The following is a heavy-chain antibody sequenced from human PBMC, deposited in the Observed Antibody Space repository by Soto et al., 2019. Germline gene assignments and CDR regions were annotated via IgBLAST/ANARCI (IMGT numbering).Heavy chain of an antibody. CDR3: AKADYRARGAFDI. J-gene: IGHJ3*02. D-gene: IGHD4-4*01. CDR1: GFTFSSYW. CDR2: INSDGSST. Sequence: EVQLVESGGGLVQPGGSLRLSCAASGFTFSSYWMHWVRQAPGKGLVWVSRINSDGSSTTYAYSVKGRFTISRDNAKNTLYLQMNSLRVEDTAVYHCAKADYRARGAFDIWGPGTMVPVPS. V-gene: IGHV3-74*01.